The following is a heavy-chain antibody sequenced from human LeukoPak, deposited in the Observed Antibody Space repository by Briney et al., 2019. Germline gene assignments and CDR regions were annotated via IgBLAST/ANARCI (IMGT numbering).Heavy chain of an antibody. D-gene: IGHD2-2*01. CDR1: GFTFSSYS. J-gene: IGHJ4*02. V-gene: IGHV3-21*01. CDR2: ISSSSSSYI. Sequence: GGSLRLSCAASGFTFSSYSMNWVRQAPGEGLEWVSSISSSSSSYIYYADSVKGRFTISRDNAKNSLYLQMNSLRAEDTAVYYCARDPDGLSFDYWGQGTLVTVSS. CDR3: ARDPDGLSFDY.